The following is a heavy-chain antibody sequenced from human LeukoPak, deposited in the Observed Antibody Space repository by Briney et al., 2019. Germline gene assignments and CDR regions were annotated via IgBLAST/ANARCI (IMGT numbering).Heavy chain of an antibody. CDR2: ISSSGSTI. J-gene: IGHJ4*02. D-gene: IGHD3-22*01. Sequence: GGSLRLSCAASGFTFSSYEMNWVRQAPGKGLEWVSYISSSGSTIYYADSVEGRFTISRDNAKNSLYLQMNSLRAEDTAVYYCARDSSGYYLPDYFDYWGQGTLVTVSS. CDR1: GFTFSSYE. V-gene: IGHV3-48*03. CDR3: ARDSSGYYLPDYFDY.